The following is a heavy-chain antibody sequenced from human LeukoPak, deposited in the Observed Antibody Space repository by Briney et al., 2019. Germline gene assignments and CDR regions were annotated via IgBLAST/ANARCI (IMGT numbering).Heavy chain of an antibody. D-gene: IGHD3-22*01. CDR2: ISAYNGNT. CDR3: ARSGEGSGYFRVDWYFDL. V-gene: IGHV1-18*04. CDR1: GYTFTSYY. J-gene: IGHJ2*01. Sequence: ASVKVSCKASGYTFTSYYMHWVRQAPGQGLEWMGGISAYNGNTNYAQKLQGRVTMTTDTSTSTAYMELRSLRSDDTAVYYCARSGEGSGYFRVDWYFDLWGRGTLVTVSS.